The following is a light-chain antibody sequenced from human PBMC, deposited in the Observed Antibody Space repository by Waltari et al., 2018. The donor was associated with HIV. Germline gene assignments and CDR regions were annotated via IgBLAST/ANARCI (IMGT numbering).Light chain of an antibody. V-gene: IGLV2-14*01. CDR3: SSSVPGGPLV. CDR1: TAHHLAYHS. CDR2: AGD. J-gene: IGLJ3*02. Sequence: QSALTQPASVSGSPGQPITLSCPGATAHHLAYHSVSWYQHSPNNSPRLIILAGDIRPSGVPFRFTGSQSDNTASLTISGLHFDDEGDYYCSSSVPGGPLVFGGGTKVTV.